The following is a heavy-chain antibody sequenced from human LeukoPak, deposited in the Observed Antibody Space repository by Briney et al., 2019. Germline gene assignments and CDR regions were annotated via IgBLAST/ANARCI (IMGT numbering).Heavy chain of an antibody. CDR2: ISSSSSTI. CDR1: GFTFSSYS. V-gene: IGHV3-48*01. Sequence: PGGSLRLSCAASGFTFSSYSMNWVRQAPGEGLEWVSYISSSSSTIYYADSVKGRFTISRDNAKNSLYLQMNSLRAEDTAVYYCAREIYDSSGYYDYWGQGTLVTVSS. D-gene: IGHD3-22*01. CDR3: AREIYDSSGYYDY. J-gene: IGHJ4*02.